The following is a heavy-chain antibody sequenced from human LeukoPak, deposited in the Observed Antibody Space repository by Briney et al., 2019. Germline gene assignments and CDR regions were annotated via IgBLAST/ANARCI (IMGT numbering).Heavy chain of an antibody. D-gene: IGHD1-14*01. CDR2: IYYSGST. J-gene: IGHJ6*02. V-gene: IGHV4-59*01. CDR1: GGSISSYY. Sequence: SGTLSLTCTVSGGSISSYYWSWIRQPPGKGLEWIGYIYYSGSTNYNPSLKSRVTISVDTSKNQFSLKLSSVTAADTAVYYCARIGIKNQETQNYYYGMDVWGQGTTVTVSS. CDR3: ARIGIKNQETQNYYYGMDV.